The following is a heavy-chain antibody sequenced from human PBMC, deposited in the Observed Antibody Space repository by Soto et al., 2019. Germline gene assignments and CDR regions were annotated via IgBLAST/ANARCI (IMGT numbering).Heavy chain of an antibody. CDR2: IYYSGST. V-gene: IGHV4-59*01. D-gene: IGHD1-26*01. Sequence: SETLSLTCTVSGGSISSYYWSWIRQPPGKGLEWIGYIYYSGSTNYNPSLKSRVTISVDTSKNQFSLKLSSVTAADTAVYYCARDRVAVGATPPLYYYYYGMDVWGQGTTVTSP. CDR1: GGSISSYY. J-gene: IGHJ6*02. CDR3: ARDRVAVGATPPLYYYYYGMDV.